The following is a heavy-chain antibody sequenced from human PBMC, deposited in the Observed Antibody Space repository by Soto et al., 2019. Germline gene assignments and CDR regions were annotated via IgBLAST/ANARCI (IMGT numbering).Heavy chain of an antibody. Sequence: QVQLVQSGAEVKKPGSSVTVSCKASGGTVSNSAISWLRQAPGQGLVRMGGTILIFGPATYSQKFQVRVTMNADASTGTGYMELSSLTSEDTAVYFCGRGSSWTKVEYWCQGTLVTVAS. J-gene: IGHJ4*02. CDR3: GRGSSWTKVEY. CDR1: GGTVSNSA. CDR2: TILIFGPA. V-gene: IGHV1-69*01. D-gene: IGHD6-13*01.